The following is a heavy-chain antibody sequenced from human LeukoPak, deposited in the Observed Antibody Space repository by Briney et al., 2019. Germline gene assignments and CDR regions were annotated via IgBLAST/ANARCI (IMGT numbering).Heavy chain of an antibody. D-gene: IGHD3-3*01. CDR2: IYYSGST. Sequence: LSETLSLTCAVYGGSFSGYYWSWIRQHPGKGLEWIGYIYYSGSTYYNPSLKSRVTISVDTSKNQFSLKLSSVTAADTAVYYCARDPADFWSGYPSWGQGTLVTVSS. V-gene: IGHV4-31*11. CDR3: ARDPADFWSGYPS. CDR1: GGSFSGYY. J-gene: IGHJ5*02.